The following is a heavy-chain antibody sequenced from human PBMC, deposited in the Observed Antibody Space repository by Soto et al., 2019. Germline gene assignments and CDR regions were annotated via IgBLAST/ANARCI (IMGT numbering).Heavy chain of an antibody. V-gene: IGHV4-4*02. Sequence: PSETLSLTCAVSGGSISSSNWWSWVRQPPGKGLQRIGEIYHSGSTNYNPSLKSRVTISVDTSKNQFSLKLSSVTAADTAVYYCATEGYCSGGSFYPVDDAFDIWGQGTMVTVSS. J-gene: IGHJ3*02. CDR3: ATEGYCSGGSFYPVDDAFDI. D-gene: IGHD2-15*01. CDR1: GGSISSSNW. CDR2: IYHSGST.